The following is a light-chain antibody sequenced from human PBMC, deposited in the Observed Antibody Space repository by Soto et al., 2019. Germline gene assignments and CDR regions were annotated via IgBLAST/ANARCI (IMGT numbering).Light chain of an antibody. Sequence: QSVLTQPASVSGSPGQSITISCTGTSSDVGSYNYVSWYQQHPGKAPKLMIYEVRNRPSGVSDRFSGSKSGKTASLTIFGLQAEDEADYYCSSDTTSTTQVFGGGTKRTGL. CDR3: SSDTTSTTQV. CDR2: EVR. V-gene: IGLV2-14*01. J-gene: IGLJ2*01. CDR1: SSDVGSYNY.